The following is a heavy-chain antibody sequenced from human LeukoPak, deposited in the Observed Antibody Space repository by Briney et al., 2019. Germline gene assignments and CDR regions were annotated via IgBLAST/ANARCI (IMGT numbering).Heavy chain of an antibody. CDR1: GVSITSDGYY. Sequence: SETLSLTCTVSGVSITSDGYYWSWIRQHPERGLEWIGYIYYSGSTYYNLSLKSRVLISRDTSKNQFSLELSSVTAADTAVYYCAKSHRAAVYFFDYWGQGTLITVSS. CDR3: AKSHRAAVYFFDY. V-gene: IGHV4-31*03. D-gene: IGHD6-25*01. CDR2: IYYSGST. J-gene: IGHJ4*02.